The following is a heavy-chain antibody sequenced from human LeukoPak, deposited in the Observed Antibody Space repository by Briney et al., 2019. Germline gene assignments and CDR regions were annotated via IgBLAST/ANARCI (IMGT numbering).Heavy chain of an antibody. D-gene: IGHD1-26*01. V-gene: IGHV3-74*03. CDR2: INERGTDS. Sequence: PGGSLRLSCTASGFTFSGHWIHWVRQAPGMGLVWVSRINERGTDSMYAESVKGRFTISRDNAKNSLYLQMNSLRAEDTAVYYCARAYTGSYYSFYFDYWGQGTLVTVSS. CDR3: ARAYTGSYYSFYFDY. CDR1: GFTFSGHW. J-gene: IGHJ4*02.